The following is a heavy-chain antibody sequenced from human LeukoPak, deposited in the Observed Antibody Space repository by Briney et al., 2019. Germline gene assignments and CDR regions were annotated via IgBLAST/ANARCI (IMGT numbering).Heavy chain of an antibody. CDR2: INHSGST. Sequence: SSETLSLTCAVYGGSFSGYYWSWIRQPPGKGLEWIGEINHSGSTNYNPSLKSRVTISVDTSKNQFSLTLSSVTAADTAVYYCARARYDSTYDYWGQGTLVTVSS. D-gene: IGHD3-22*01. CDR1: GGSFSGYY. CDR3: ARARYDSTYDY. V-gene: IGHV4-34*01. J-gene: IGHJ4*02.